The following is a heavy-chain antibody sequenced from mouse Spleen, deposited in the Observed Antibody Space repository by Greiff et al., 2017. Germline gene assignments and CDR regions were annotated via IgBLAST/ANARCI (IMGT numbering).Heavy chain of an antibody. V-gene: IGHV5-6*01. D-gene: IGHD4-1*01. CDR3: ARHELGRVYYFDY. CDR1: GFTFSSYG. J-gene: IGHJ2*01. Sequence: EVQVVESGGDLVKPGGSLKLSCAASGFTFSSYGMSWVRQTPDKRLEWVATISSGGSYTYYPDSVKGRFTISRDNAKNTLYLQMSSLKSEDTAMYYCARHELGRVYYFDYWGQGTTLTVSS. CDR2: ISSGGSYT.